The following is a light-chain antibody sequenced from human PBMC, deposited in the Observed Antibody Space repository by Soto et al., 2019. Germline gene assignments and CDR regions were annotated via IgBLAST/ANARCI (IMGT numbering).Light chain of an antibody. CDR2: GAS. Sequence: EIVMTQSPATLSVSPGERATFSCRASQSVSSNLAWYQQKPGQAPRLLIYGASTRATGIPARFSGSGSGTEFTLTISRLQSEDFAVYYCQQYNNWPPPLTFGGGTKVEIK. CDR3: QQYNNWPPPLT. J-gene: IGKJ4*01. CDR1: QSVSSN. V-gene: IGKV3-15*01.